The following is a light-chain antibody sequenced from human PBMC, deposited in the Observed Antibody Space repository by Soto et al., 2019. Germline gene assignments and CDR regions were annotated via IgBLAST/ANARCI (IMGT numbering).Light chain of an antibody. V-gene: IGKV3-15*01. CDR1: QSVSSN. CDR2: GAS. Sequence: EIVMTXSPATLSVXXXXXATLSCRASQSVSSNLAWYQQKPGQAPRLLIYGASTRATGIPARFSGSRSGTEFTLTISSLQSEDFAVYFCQQYNNWPPWTFGQGTKVETK. CDR3: QQYNNWPPWT. J-gene: IGKJ1*01.